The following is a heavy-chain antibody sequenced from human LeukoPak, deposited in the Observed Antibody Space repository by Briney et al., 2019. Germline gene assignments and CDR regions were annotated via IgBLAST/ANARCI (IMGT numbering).Heavy chain of an antibody. V-gene: IGHV3-66*01. D-gene: IGHD1-26*01. Sequence: GGSLRLSCAASGFTVSSNYMSWVRQAPGKGLEWVSVIYSGGSTYYADSVKGRFTISRDNSKNTLYLQMNSLRAEDTAVYYCARGVSPYSGSCYYWGQGTLVTVSS. J-gene: IGHJ4*02. CDR2: IYSGGST. CDR3: ARGVSPYSGSCYY. CDR1: GFTVSSNY.